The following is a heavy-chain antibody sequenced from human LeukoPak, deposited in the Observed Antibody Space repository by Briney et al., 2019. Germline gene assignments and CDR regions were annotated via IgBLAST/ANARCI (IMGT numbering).Heavy chain of an antibody. J-gene: IGHJ4*02. D-gene: IGHD3-22*01. CDR1: GYSFTNYW. CDR2: IYPVDSDT. Sequence: GESLNISCKASGYSFTNYWIGWVRQLPGKGLEWMGIIYPVDSDTRYSPSFQGQVTISADKSISTAYLQWSSLKASDTAMYYCARLRYYDSSGYYPNYFDYWGQGTLVTVSS. V-gene: IGHV5-51*01. CDR3: ARLRYYDSSGYYPNYFDY.